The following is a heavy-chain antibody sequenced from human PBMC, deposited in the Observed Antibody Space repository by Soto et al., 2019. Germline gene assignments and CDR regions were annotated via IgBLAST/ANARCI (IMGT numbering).Heavy chain of an antibody. V-gene: IGHV4-31*03. CDR3: AGATSGSGSYSDY. Sequence: QVQLQESGPGLVKPSQTLSLTCTVSGDSISSGGFFWSWIRQHPGKGLEWIGCIYYSGSTYYNPSLKSRVTISVDTSKNQFSLKLNSVTAADTAVYYCAGATSGSGSYSDYWGQGTLDTVSS. D-gene: IGHD3-10*01. CDR2: IYYSGST. J-gene: IGHJ4*02. CDR1: GDSISSGGFF.